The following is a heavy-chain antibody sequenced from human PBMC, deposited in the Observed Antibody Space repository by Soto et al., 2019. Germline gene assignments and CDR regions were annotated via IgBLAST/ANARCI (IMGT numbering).Heavy chain of an antibody. J-gene: IGHJ6*02. CDR2: IIPIFGTA. CDR1: GGTFSSYA. V-gene: IGHV1-69*06. CDR3: ASPTREWLPPARDYYYGMDV. Sequence: QVQLVQSGAEVKKPGSSVKVSCKASGGTFSSYAISWVRQAPGQGLEWMGGIIPIFGTANYAQKFQSRVTITAEKSTSTAYMELSRLRSEDTAVYYCASPTREWLPPARDYYYGMDVWGQGTTVTVSS. D-gene: IGHD3-3*01.